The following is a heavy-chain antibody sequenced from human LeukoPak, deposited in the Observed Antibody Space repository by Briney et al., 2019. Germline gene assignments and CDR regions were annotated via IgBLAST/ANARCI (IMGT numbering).Heavy chain of an antibody. V-gene: IGHV3-30*02. CDR1: GFTFSSYG. D-gene: IGHD3-10*01. J-gene: IGHJ4*02. CDR2: IRYDGSNK. Sequence: PGGSLRLSCAASGFTFSSYGMHWVRQAPGKGLEWVAFIRYDGSNKYYADSVKGRFTISRDNSKNTLYLQMNSLRAEDTAVYYCAFSYYYGSGSYPFDYWGQGTLVTVSS. CDR3: AFSYYYGSGSYPFDY.